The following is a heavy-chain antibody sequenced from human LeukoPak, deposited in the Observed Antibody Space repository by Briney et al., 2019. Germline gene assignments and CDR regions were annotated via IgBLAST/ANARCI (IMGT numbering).Heavy chain of an antibody. CDR1: GGTFSSYA. Sequence: SVKVSCKASGGTFSSYATSWVRQAPGQGLEWMGGIIPIFGTANYAQKFQGRVTITADKSTSTAYMELSSLRSEDTAVYYCARDLSSSGWLWGQGTLVTVSS. D-gene: IGHD6-19*01. CDR3: ARDLSSSGWL. CDR2: IIPIFGTA. J-gene: IGHJ4*02. V-gene: IGHV1-69*06.